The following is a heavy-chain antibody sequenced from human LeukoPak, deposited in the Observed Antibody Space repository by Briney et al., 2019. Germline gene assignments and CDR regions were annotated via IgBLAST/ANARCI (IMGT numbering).Heavy chain of an antibody. J-gene: IGHJ4*02. CDR2: ISSSSSNI. Sequence: GGSLRLSCAASGFDFSTYSIDWVRQAPGKGLEWVSYISSSSSNIYHADSVKGRFSISRDNAKNSLHLQMNSLRAEDTAVYYCARVGRSGWTVDYWGQGTLVTVSS. D-gene: IGHD6-19*01. CDR1: GFDFSTYS. V-gene: IGHV3-48*04. CDR3: ARVGRSGWTVDY.